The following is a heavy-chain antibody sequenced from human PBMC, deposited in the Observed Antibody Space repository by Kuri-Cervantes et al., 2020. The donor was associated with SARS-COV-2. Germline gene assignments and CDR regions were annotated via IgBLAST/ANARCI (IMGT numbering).Heavy chain of an antibody. CDR2: FSGSGVGT. J-gene: IGHJ4*02. D-gene: IGHD2/OR15-2a*01. CDR3: AKVGLSFDY. CDR1: GFTFSSFA. V-gene: IGHV3-23*01. Sequence: GGSLRLSCAASGFTFSSFAMSWVRKAPGKGLEWVSSFSGSGVGTYYADSVKGRFTISRDNSKNTLYLQMNRLRAEDSALYYCAKVGLSFDYWGQGTLVTVSS.